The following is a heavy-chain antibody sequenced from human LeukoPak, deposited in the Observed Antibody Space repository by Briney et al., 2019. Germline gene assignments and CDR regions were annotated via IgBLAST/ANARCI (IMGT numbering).Heavy chain of an antibody. J-gene: IGHJ4*02. CDR1: GYTFTDYY. CDR2: INPNSGGT. V-gene: IGHV1-2*02. D-gene: IGHD3-10*01. CDR3: VRDINYYGSGNFYYGNE. Sequence: ASVKVSCKASGYTFTDYYMHWLRQAPAQGLEWVGWINPNSGGTNYAQNFQGRVTMTRDTSISTAYMQLSRLRSDDTAAYYCVRDINYYGSGNFYYGNEWGQGTLVTVSS.